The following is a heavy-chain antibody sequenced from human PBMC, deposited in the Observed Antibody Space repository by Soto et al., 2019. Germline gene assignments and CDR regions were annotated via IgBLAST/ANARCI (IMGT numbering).Heavy chain of an antibody. Sequence: EVQLLESGGGSVQPGGSLRLSCAASGFTFSSYAMHWVRRPPGKGLEWVSSISGSGGTAYYADSVKGRFSISRDSLVNTLYLQMNSPRAEDTAVYYCAKGRGQNWNVDYWGQGTLVTVSP. J-gene: IGHJ4*02. CDR1: GFTFSSYA. D-gene: IGHD1-1*01. CDR3: AKGRGQNWNVDY. V-gene: IGHV3-23*01. CDR2: ISGSGGTA.